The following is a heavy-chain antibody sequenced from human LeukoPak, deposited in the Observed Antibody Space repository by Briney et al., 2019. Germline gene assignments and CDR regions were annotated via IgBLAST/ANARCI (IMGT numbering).Heavy chain of an antibody. V-gene: IGHV4-34*01. Sequence: PSETLSLTCAVYGGSFSGYYWSWIRQPPGKGLEWIGEINHSGSTNYNPSLKSRVTISVDTSKNQFSLKLSSVTAANTAAYYCARHHRQWLVRGFDYWGQGTLVTVSS. CDR3: ARHHRQWLVRGFDY. J-gene: IGHJ4*02. CDR2: INHSGST. D-gene: IGHD6-19*01. CDR1: GGSFSGYY.